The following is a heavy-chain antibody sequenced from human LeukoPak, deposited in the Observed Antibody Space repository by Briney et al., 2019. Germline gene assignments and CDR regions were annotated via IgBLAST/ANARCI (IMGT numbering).Heavy chain of an antibody. V-gene: IGHV3-53*01. Sequence: GGSLRLSCAAYGFTVSSNYMNWVRQAPGKGLEWVSVIYSGGASYYADSVRGRFTISRDNSKNTLYLQMNSLRAEDTAVYYCARGYGPDYWGQGTLVTVSS. D-gene: IGHD2-15*01. CDR1: GFTVSSNY. CDR3: ARGYGPDY. CDR2: IYSGGAS. J-gene: IGHJ4*02.